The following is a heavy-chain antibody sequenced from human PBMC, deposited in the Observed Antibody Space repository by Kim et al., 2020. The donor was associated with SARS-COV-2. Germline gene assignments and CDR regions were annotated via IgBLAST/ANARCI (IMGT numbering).Heavy chain of an antibody. CDR2: ISYDGSNK. Sequence: GGSLRLSCAASGFTFSSYGMHWVRQAPGKGLEWVAVISYDGSNKYYADSVKGRFTISRDNSKNTLYLQMNSLRAEDTAVYYCAKGKGSDYEAFLGDYWGQGTLVTVSS. J-gene: IGHJ4*02. D-gene: IGHD5-12*01. V-gene: IGHV3-30*18. CDR3: AKGKGSDYEAFLGDY. CDR1: GFTFSSYG.